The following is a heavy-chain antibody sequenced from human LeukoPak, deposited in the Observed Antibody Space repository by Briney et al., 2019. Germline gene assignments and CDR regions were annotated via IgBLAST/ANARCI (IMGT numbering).Heavy chain of an antibody. J-gene: IGHJ4*02. Sequence: GGSLRLSCVASGFTVRSNYMSWVRQAPGKGLEWVSVIYSGGSTYHADFVKGRFIISRDISKNTLYLQMNSLRAEDTGVYYCAGGLRSDYWGQGTLVTVSS. D-gene: IGHD1-26*01. CDR2: IYSGGST. V-gene: IGHV3-66*01. CDR1: GFTVRSNY. CDR3: AGGLRSDY.